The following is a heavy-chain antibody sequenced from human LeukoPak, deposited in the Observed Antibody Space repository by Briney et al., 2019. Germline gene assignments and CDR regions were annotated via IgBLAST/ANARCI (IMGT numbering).Heavy chain of an antibody. J-gene: IGHJ4*02. Sequence: PSETLSLTCTVSGGSISSSSYYWGWIRQPPGKGLEWIGSIYYSGSTYYNPSLKSRVTISVDTSKNQFSLKLSSVTAADTAVYYCARYYDFWSGYYFDYWGQGTLVTVPS. D-gene: IGHD3-3*01. CDR3: ARYYDFWSGYYFDY. CDR2: IYYSGST. V-gene: IGHV4-39*01. CDR1: GGSISSSSYY.